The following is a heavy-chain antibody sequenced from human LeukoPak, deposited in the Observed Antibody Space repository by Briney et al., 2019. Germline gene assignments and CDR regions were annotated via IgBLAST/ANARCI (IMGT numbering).Heavy chain of an antibody. J-gene: IGHJ4*02. D-gene: IGHD5-24*01. V-gene: IGHV3-74*01. CDR3: ARDGRLDVYNGIVDN. CDR2: IKSNGRTT. Sequence: GGSLRLSCAASGFTFSNYWMHWVRQAPGKGLVWVSSIKSNGRTTSYADSVKGRFTISRDNAKNTLYLQMNSLRVEDTAVYYCARDGRLDVYNGIVDNWLQGTLDTVPS. CDR1: GFTFSNYW.